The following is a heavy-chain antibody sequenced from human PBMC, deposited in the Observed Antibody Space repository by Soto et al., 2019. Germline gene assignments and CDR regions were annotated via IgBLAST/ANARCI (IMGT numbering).Heavy chain of an antibody. CDR1: GSSMSGFY. CDR2: IFHSGNS. V-gene: IGHV4-38-2*02. CDR3: AREDDGMDV. Sequence: SETLSLTCAVSGSSMSGFYWGWVRQPPGKGLEWIGSIFHSGNSYYNPSLKSRVILSVDTSKNQFSLNLTAAIAADTAVYYCAREDDGMDVWGQGTPVTVS. J-gene: IGHJ6*02.